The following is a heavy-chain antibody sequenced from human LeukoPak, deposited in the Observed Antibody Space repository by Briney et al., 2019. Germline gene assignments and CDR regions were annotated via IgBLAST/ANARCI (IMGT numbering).Heavy chain of an antibody. J-gene: IGHJ4*02. CDR3: AKDRGSYGDY. CDR1: GFTFSSYG. D-gene: IGHD1-26*01. Sequence: GGSLRLSCAASGFTFSSYGMHWVRQAPGKGLEWVAVISYDGSNKYYADSVKGRFTISRDNSKNTLYLQMNSLRAEDTAVYCCAKDRGSYGDYWGQGTLVTVSS. CDR2: ISYDGSNK. V-gene: IGHV3-30*18.